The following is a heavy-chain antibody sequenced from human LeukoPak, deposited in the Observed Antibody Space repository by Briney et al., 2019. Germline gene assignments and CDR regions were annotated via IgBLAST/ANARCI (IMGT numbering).Heavy chain of an antibody. CDR3: AKDFVACGGDCYSGAFDI. V-gene: IGHV3-23*01. CDR2: IGSDNKP. D-gene: IGHD2-21*02. CDR1: GFTFSAYA. Sequence: GGSLRLSCEASGFTFSAYAMTWVRQARGKGLEWVSSIGSDNKPHYSESVKGRFTISRDNSKNTLYLQMNSLRAEDTAVYFCAKDFVACGGDCYSGAFDIWGQGTMVTVSS. J-gene: IGHJ3*02.